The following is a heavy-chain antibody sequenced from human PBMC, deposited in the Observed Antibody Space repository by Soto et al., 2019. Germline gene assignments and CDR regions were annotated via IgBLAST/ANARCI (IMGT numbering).Heavy chain of an antibody. D-gene: IGHD3-9*01. V-gene: IGHV4-34*01. CDR1: GGSFSGYY. CDR3: ARGPHYFEISGQPPSDT. CDR2: INQGGST. Sequence: QVQLQPWAARLLKTSETLSLTCAVSGGSFSGYYWRWIRQPPGKGLEWIGDINQGGSTNFNPSLELRHTTSVDTSKKQYSLKVTSVTAADTAVYFCARGPHYFEISGQPPSDTRGQGTLVTVSS. J-gene: IGHJ4*02.